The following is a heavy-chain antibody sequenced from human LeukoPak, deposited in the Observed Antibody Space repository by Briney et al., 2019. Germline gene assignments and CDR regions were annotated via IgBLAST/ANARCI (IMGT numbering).Heavy chain of an antibody. V-gene: IGHV3-23*01. CDR1: GFTFSSYA. D-gene: IGHD5-12*01. J-gene: IGHJ4*02. CDR2: ISGSGGST. Sequence: GGSLRLSCAASGFTFSSYAMSWVRQAPGKGLEWVSAISGSGGSTYYADSVKGRFTISRDNSKNTLYLQMNSLKTEDTAVYYCTTDGGYSGYDYTAPFDYWGQGTLVTVSS. CDR3: TTDGGYSGYDYTAPFDY.